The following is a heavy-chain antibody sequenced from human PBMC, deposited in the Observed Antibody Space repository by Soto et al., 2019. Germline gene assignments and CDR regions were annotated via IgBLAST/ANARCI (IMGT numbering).Heavy chain of an antibody. CDR1: GGPITSGGYS. Sequence: TLSLTCAVSGGPITSGGYSWSWIWQPPGKGLEWIGYIYHSGGTYYNPSLKSRVTLSIDRTKKQFSLKLKSVTAADTAVYFCARTMTTSGWFDPWGQGTLVTVSS. V-gene: IGHV4-30-2*01. CDR3: ARTMTTSGWFDP. J-gene: IGHJ5*02. D-gene: IGHD4-17*01. CDR2: IYHSGGT.